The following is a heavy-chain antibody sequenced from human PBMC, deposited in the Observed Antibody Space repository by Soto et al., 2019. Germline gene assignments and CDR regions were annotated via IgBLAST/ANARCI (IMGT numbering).Heavy chain of an antibody. D-gene: IGHD6-13*01. CDR2: IIPILGIA. Sequence: QVQLVQSGAEVKKPGSSVKVSCKASGGTFSSYTISWVRQAPGQGLEWMGRIIPILGIANYAQKFQGRVTITADKSTSTAYMERSSLRSEDTAVYYCARDGWDSSSWYFDYWGQGTLVTVSS. J-gene: IGHJ4*02. V-gene: IGHV1-69*08. CDR1: GGTFSSYT. CDR3: ARDGWDSSSWYFDY.